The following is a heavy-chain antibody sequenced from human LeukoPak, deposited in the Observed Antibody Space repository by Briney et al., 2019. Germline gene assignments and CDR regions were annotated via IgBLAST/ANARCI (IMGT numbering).Heavy chain of an antibody. J-gene: IGHJ5*02. D-gene: IGHD3-3*02. Sequence: PSETLSLTCTVSGGSISSYYWSWIRQPPGKGLEWIGYIYYSGSTNYNPSLKSRVTISVDTSKNQFSLKLSSVTAADPAVYYCARRELGNWFDPWGQGTLVTVSS. CDR3: ARRELGNWFDP. V-gene: IGHV4-59*08. CDR1: GGSISSYY. CDR2: IYYSGST.